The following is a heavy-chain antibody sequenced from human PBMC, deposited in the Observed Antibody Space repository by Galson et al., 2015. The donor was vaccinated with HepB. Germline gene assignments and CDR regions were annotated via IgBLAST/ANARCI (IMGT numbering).Heavy chain of an antibody. CDR2: INPSDSYT. J-gene: IGHJ6*02. Sequence: SCQGSGYTFTNYWISWVRQRPGKGLEWMLNINPSDSYTNYNPSFQGHVSISADKSINTAYLQWSSLQASDTAMYYCVATPQGYGMDVWGHGTTVTVSS. CDR1: GYTFTNYW. V-gene: IGHV5-10-1*01. CDR3: VATPQGYGMDV.